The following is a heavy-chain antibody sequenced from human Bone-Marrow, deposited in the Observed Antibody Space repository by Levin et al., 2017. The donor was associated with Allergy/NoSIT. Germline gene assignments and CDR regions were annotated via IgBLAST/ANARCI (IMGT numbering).Heavy chain of an antibody. Sequence: HPGGSLRLSCAASGLTFSSYGMHWVRQAPGKGLEWVALISYDGSNEYYADSVKGRFTISRDNSKNTLYLQMNSLRPEDTAVYYCAKLTPPTPLEDYWGQGTLVTVSS. V-gene: IGHV3-30*18. D-gene: IGHD2-15*01. J-gene: IGHJ4*02. CDR2: ISYDGSNE. CDR1: GLTFSSYG. CDR3: AKLTPPTPLEDY.